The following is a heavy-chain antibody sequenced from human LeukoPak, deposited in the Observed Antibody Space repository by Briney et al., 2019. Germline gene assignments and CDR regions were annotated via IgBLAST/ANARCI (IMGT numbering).Heavy chain of an antibody. CDR2: ISTDGSST. CDR1: GFTFSSYW. D-gene: IGHD6-6*01. V-gene: IGHV3-74*01. CDR3: VREYSSSSGRAFDI. Sequence: SGGSLRLSCAASGFTFSSYWMHWVRQAPGKGLVWVSRISTDGSSTNSADSVKGRFTISRDNAQNTLYLQMNSLRAEDTAVYYCVREYSSSSGRAFDIWGQGTMVTVSP. J-gene: IGHJ3*02.